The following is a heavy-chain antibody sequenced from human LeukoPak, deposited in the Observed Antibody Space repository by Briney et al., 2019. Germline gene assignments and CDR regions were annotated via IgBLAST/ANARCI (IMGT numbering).Heavy chain of an antibody. V-gene: IGHV3-33*01. Sequence: PARSLRLSCAASGFIFSSYAIHWDRQVPEKWLEWVADIRYDGSNTNYADSVKGRFTISRDTSKNTLYMQMSGLRAEDTAVYFCARESRSSGLFDYWGQGTLVTVSS. D-gene: IGHD6-19*01. CDR3: ARESRSSGLFDY. J-gene: IGHJ4*02. CDR1: GFIFSSYA. CDR2: IRYDGSNT.